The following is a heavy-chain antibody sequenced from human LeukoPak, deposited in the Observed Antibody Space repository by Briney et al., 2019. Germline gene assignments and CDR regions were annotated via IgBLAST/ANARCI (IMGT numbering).Heavy chain of an antibody. CDR2: ISYDGSNK. V-gene: IGHV3-30*03. D-gene: IGHD3-10*01. CDR3: ARGRPYGNDY. Sequence: GGSLRLSCAASGFTFSSYGMHWVRQAPGKGLEWVAVISYDGSNKYYADSVKGRFTISRDNSKNTLYLQMNSLRAEDTAVYYCARGRPYGNDYWGQGTLVTVSS. J-gene: IGHJ4*02. CDR1: GFTFSSYG.